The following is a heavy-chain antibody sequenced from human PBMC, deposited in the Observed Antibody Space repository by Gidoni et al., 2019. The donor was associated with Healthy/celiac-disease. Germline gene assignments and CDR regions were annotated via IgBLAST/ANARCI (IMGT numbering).Heavy chain of an antibody. CDR2: ISGSGGST. CDR3: AKTRIVGATTLGAFDI. CDR1: GFTFSSYA. Sequence: EVQLLESGGGLVQPGGSLRLSCAASGFTFSSYAMSWVRQAPGKGLEWVSAISGSGGSTYYADSVKGRFTISRDNSKNTLYLQMNSLRAEDTAVYYCAKTRIVGATTLGAFDIWGQGTMVTVSS. J-gene: IGHJ3*02. D-gene: IGHD1-26*01. V-gene: IGHV3-23*01.